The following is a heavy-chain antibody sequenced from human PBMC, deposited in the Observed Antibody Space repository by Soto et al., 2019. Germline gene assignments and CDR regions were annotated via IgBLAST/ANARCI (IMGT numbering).Heavy chain of an antibody. V-gene: IGHV1-69*13. J-gene: IGHJ3*02. CDR3: ARGVEGSGWLYATPYAFDI. CDR1: GGTFSSYA. CDR2: IIPIFGTA. Sequence: GASVKVSCKASGGTFSSYAISWVRQAPGQGLEWMGGIIPIFGTANYAQKFQGRVTITADESTSTAYMELSSLRSEDTAVYYCARGVEGSGWLYATPYAFDIWGQGTMVTVSS. D-gene: IGHD6-19*01.